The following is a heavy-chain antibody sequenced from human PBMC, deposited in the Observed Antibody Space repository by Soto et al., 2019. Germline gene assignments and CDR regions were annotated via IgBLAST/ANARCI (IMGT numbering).Heavy chain of an antibody. D-gene: IGHD1-1*01. CDR2: IYYSGST. Sequence: SETLSLTCTVSGGSISRYYWSWIRQPPGKGLEWIGYIYYSGSTNYNPSLKSRVTISVDTSKNQFSLKLSSVTAADTAVYYCARDSTGMPPNYYYYGMDVWGQGTTVTVSS. V-gene: IGHV4-59*01. J-gene: IGHJ6*02. CDR3: ARDSTGMPPNYYYYGMDV. CDR1: GGSISRYY.